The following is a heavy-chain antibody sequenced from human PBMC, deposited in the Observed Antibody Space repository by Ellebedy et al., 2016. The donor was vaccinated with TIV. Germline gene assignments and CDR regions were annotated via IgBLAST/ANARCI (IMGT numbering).Heavy chain of an antibody. V-gene: IGHV3-21*01. CDR2: ISSSSSYI. J-gene: IGHJ4*02. CDR3: ARDHTMFDWLLYYFDY. D-gene: IGHD3-9*01. CDR1: GFTFSSYS. Sequence: GESLKISXAASGFTFSSYSMNWVRQAPGKGLEWVSSISSSSSYIYYADSVKGRFTISRDNAKSSLYLQMNSLRAEDTAVYYCARDHTMFDWLLYYFDYWGQGTLVTVSS.